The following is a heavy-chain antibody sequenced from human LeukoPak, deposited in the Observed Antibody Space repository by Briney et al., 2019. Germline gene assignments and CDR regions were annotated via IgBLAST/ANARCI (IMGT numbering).Heavy chain of an antibody. D-gene: IGHD2-8*01. V-gene: IGHV3-11*06. J-gene: IGHJ3*02. Sequence: PGGSLRLSCAASGFTFSDFYMSWIRQAPGKGLEWVSSISSRSTYTNYADSVRGRFTVSRDNAKNSLYLHMNSLRVEDTAVYYCAREDTGVAFDIWGQGTTVTV. CDR2: ISSRSTYT. CDR1: GFTFSDFY. CDR3: AREDTGVAFDI.